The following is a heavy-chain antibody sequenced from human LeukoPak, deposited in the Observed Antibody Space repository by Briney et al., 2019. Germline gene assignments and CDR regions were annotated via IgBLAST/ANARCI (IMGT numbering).Heavy chain of an antibody. CDR3: ARRRLAASALDY. V-gene: IGHV4-39*01. CDR1: GGSISSSSYY. J-gene: IGHJ4*02. CDR2: ISHSGST. D-gene: IGHD6-13*01. Sequence: SETLSLTCTVSGGSISSSSYYWGWIRQPPGKGLEWVGTISHSGSTYYNPSLKSRVTVSVDTSKNQFSRKLSSVTAADTAVYYCARRRLAASALDYWGQGTLVTVSS.